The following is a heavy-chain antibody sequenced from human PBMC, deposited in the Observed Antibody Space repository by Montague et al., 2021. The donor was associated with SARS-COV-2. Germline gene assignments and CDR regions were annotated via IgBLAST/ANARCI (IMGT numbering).Heavy chain of an antibody. CDR3: ARTLTSWRIDCAS. J-gene: IGHJ5*01. D-gene: IGHD4/OR15-4a*01. CDR2: IYWNDDK. V-gene: IGHV2-5*01. CDR1: GFSLDCSGVG. Sequence: PALVKPTQTLTLTCTFSGFSLDCSGVGVGWIRQPPGKALECLALIYWNDDKRYSPSLETRLTITKDTSKNQVVLTMTNMDPVDTGTYFCARTLTSWRIDCASWGNGSLVTVSS.